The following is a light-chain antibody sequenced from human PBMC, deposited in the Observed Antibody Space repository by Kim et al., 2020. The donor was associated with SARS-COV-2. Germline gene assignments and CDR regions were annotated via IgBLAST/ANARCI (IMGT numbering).Light chain of an antibody. CDR3: QQYYTYPS. V-gene: IGKV1-8*01. Sequence: SASTGDRVTITCRASQGISSYLAWYQQKPGKAPKLLIYAASTLQSGVPSRFSGGGSGTDFTLTISCLQSEDFATYYCQQYYTYPSFGRGTKVDIK. CDR1: QGISSY. CDR2: AAS. J-gene: IGKJ1*01.